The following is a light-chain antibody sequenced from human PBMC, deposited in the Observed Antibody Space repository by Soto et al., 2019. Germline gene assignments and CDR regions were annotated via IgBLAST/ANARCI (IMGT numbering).Light chain of an antibody. CDR2: GNS. V-gene: IGLV1-40*01. J-gene: IGLJ1*01. Sequence: QSVLTQPPSVSGAPGQRVTISCTGSSSNIGAGYDVHWYQQLPGTAPKLLIYGNSNRPSGVPDRFSGSKSGTSAPLAITGLQAEDEADYYCQSYDSSLSGPRVFGTGTKVTVL. CDR3: QSYDSSLSGPRV. CDR1: SSNIGAGYD.